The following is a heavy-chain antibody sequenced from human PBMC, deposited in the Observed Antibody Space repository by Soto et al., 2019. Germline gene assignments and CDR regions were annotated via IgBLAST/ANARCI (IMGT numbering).Heavy chain of an antibody. CDR2: INSSSSFI. V-gene: IGHV3-21*01. CDR1: GFNFRSYS. Sequence: EVQLVESGGGLVKPGGSLRLSCAASGFNFRSYSMNWVRQAPGKGLEWVSSINSSSSFIYFADSVKGRFTISRDNSKNSVFLQMNSLRAEDTAVYYYARDPSITLFGVVLRYFDLWGRGTLVTVSS. J-gene: IGHJ2*01. CDR3: ARDPSITLFGVVLRYFDL. D-gene: IGHD3-3*01.